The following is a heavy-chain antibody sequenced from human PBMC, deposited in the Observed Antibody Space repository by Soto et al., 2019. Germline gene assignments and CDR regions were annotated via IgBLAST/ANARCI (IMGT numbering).Heavy chain of an antibody. CDR1: GYTFPSYG. J-gene: IGHJ4*02. Sequence: ASVKVSCKASGYTFPSYGISWVRQAPGQGLEWMGWISAYNGNTNYAQKLQGRVTMTTDTSTSTAYMELRSLRSDDTAVYYCARGPIYGSGSYYPSRYFAYWGQGTLVTVSS. CDR2: ISAYNGNT. CDR3: ARGPIYGSGSYYPSRYFAY. D-gene: IGHD3-10*01. V-gene: IGHV1-18*01.